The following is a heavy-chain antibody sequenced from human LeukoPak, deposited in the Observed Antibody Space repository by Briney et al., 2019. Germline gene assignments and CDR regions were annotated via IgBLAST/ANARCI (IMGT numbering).Heavy chain of an antibody. J-gene: IGHJ3*02. CDR3: AKENLILVVAGGAFDI. CDR1: GFTFSSYS. CDR2: ISGSGGST. D-gene: IGHD6-19*01. Sequence: PGGSLRLSCAASGFTFSSYSMNWVRQAPGKGLEWVSAISGSGGSTYYADSVKGRFTISRDNSKNTLYLQMNSLRAEDTAVYYCAKENLILVVAGGAFDIWGQGTMVTVSS. V-gene: IGHV3-23*01.